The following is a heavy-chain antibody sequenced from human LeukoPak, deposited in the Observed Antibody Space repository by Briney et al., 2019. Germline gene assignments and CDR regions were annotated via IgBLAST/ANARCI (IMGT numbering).Heavy chain of an antibody. Sequence: GGSLRLSCAASGFTVSSNYMSWVRQAPGKGLEWVSAISGGGGSAYYADSVKGRFTISRDNSKNTLYLQMNSLRAEDTAVYYCAKDLRLNYVWEAGYWGQGTLVTVSS. V-gene: IGHV3-23*01. CDR3: AKDLRLNYVWEAGY. CDR2: ISGGGGSA. J-gene: IGHJ4*02. D-gene: IGHD3-16*01. CDR1: GFTVSSNY.